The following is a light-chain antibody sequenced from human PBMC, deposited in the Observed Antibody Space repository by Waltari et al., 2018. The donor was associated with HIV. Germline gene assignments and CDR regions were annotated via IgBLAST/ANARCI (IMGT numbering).Light chain of an antibody. Sequence: DIVLTQSPLSLPVTPGEQTAISCRSSQSLLNSDGYNYLDWYLQKPGQSPQLLVYLGSNRASGVPDRFSGSGAGTDFTLKISRVEAEDVGVYYCIQALQTPRTFGQGTKVEIK. CDR1: QSLLNSDGYNY. V-gene: IGKV2-28*01. CDR3: IQALQTPRT. CDR2: LGS. J-gene: IGKJ1*01.